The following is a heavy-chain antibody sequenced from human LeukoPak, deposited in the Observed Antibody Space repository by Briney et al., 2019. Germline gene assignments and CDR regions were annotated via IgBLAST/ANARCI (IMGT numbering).Heavy chain of an antibody. CDR2: ISYDGSNK. CDR1: GFTFSSYG. D-gene: IGHD3-10*01. J-gene: IGHJ6*04. Sequence: GRSLRLPCAASGFTFSSYGMHWVRQAPGKGLEWVAVISYDGSNKYYADSVKGRFTISRDNSKNTLYLQMNSLRAEDTAVYYCAKGYYGSGSYVLMDVWGKGTTVTVSS. CDR3: AKGYYGSGSYVLMDV. V-gene: IGHV3-30*18.